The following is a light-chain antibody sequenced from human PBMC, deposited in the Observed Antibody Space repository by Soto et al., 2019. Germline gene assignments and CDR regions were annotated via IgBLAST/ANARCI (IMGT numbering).Light chain of an antibody. CDR1: RSDIGDSNF. J-gene: IGLJ1*01. V-gene: IGLV2-14*01. Sequence: VLTQPASVSWSPGQSVTISCTGPRSDIGDSNFISWYQHSPGKAPRLLIYEVNNRPSGVSKRFSGSKAGNTASLTISGLLDDDEADYFCASFRSGTILVFGSGTKVTVL. CDR2: EVN. CDR3: ASFRSGTILV.